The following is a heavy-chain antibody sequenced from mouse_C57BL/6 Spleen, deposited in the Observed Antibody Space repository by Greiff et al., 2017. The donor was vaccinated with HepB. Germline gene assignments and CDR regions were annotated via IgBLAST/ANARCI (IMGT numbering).Heavy chain of an antibody. V-gene: IGHV1-55*01. CDR2: IYPGSGST. J-gene: IGHJ2*01. CDR3: ARGGYDGYMDY. D-gene: IGHD2-3*01. CDR1: GYTFTSYW. Sequence: QVQLKQPGAELVKPGASVKMSCKASGYTFTSYWITWVKQRPGQGLEWIGDIYPGSGSTNYNEKFKSKATLTADTSSSTAYMQLSSLTSEDSAVYYCARGGYDGYMDYWGQGTTLTVSS.